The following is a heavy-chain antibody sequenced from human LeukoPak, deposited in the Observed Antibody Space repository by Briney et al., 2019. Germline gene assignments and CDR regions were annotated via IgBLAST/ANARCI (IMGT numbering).Heavy chain of an antibody. Sequence: SETLSLTCAVYGGSFSGYYWSWIRQPPGKGLEWIGEINHSGSTNYNPSLKSRVTISVDTSKNQFSLKLSSVTAADTAVYYCARVGTNYYDSSSAFDIWGQGTMVTVSS. CDR2: INHSGST. J-gene: IGHJ3*02. D-gene: IGHD3-22*01. CDR1: GGSFSGYY. V-gene: IGHV4-34*01. CDR3: ARVGTNYYDSSSAFDI.